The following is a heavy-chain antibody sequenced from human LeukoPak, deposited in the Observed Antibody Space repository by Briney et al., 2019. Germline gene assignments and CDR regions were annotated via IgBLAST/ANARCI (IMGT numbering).Heavy chain of an antibody. V-gene: IGHV3-21*01. CDR3: ARAQVQRLYYFDY. CDR2: ISSSSSYI. Sequence: PGGSLRLSCAASGFTFSSYSMNWVRRAPGKGLEWVSSISSSSSYIYYADSVKGRFTISRDNAKNSLYLQMNSLRAEDTAVYYCARAQVQRLYYFDYWGQGTLVTVSS. D-gene: IGHD1-1*01. CDR1: GFTFSSYS. J-gene: IGHJ4*02.